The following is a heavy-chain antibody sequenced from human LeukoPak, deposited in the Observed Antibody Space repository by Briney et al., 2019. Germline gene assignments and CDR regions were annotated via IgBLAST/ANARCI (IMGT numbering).Heavy chain of an antibody. CDR3: AKVLVGDDYGDYVFDY. CDR1: GFTFSSYA. D-gene: IGHD4-17*01. Sequence: GGSLRLSCAASGFTFSSYAMSWVRQAPGKGLEWVSGISGSGDSTYYADSVKGRFIISRDNYKNTLYLQMNSLRDEDTAIYYCAKVLVGDDYGDYVFDYWGQGTLVTVSS. V-gene: IGHV3-23*01. J-gene: IGHJ4*02. CDR2: ISGSGDST.